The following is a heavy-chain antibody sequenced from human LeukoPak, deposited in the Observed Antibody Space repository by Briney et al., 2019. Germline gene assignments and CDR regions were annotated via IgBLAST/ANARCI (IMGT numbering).Heavy chain of an antibody. J-gene: IGHJ3*01. CDR2: ISGSGVST. CDR1: GFRFSSYA. D-gene: IGHD4-11*01. Sequence: GGSLRLSCAASGFRFSSYAMSWVRQAPGKGLEWVSAISGSGVSTYYADSVKGRFTVSRDNSKNSVYLQLNSLRVEDTALYYCTRDRAYSAFDFWGQGTMVTVSS. CDR3: TRDRAYSAFDF. V-gene: IGHV3-23*01.